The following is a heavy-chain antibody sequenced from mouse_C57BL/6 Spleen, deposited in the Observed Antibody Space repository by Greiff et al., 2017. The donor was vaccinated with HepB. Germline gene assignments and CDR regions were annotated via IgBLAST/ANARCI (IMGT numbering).Heavy chain of an antibody. D-gene: IGHD1-1*01. V-gene: IGHV2-5*01. CDR3: AKNDYGSSYLFAY. CDR1: GFSLTSYG. J-gene: IGHJ3*01. CDR2: IWRGGST. Sequence: VMLVESGPGLVQPSQSLSITCTVSGFSLTSYGVHWVRQSPGKGLEWLGVIWRGGSTDYNAAFMYRLSITKDNSKSQVFFKMNSLQADDTAIYYCAKNDYGSSYLFAYWGQGTLVTVSA.